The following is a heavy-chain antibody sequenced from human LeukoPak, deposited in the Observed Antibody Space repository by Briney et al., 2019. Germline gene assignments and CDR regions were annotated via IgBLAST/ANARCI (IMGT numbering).Heavy chain of an antibody. CDR2: ISSNGDRT. Sequence: PGGSLRLSCSASGFTFSSYYMHWVRQAPGRGLEYIATISSNGDRTNYADSMKGRLAISRDNSKNTLYLQMSSVRAEDTAVYYCVKGNWDWGQGTLVTVSS. V-gene: IGHV3-64D*06. J-gene: IGHJ4*02. D-gene: IGHD7-27*01. CDR3: VKGNWD. CDR1: GFTFSSYY.